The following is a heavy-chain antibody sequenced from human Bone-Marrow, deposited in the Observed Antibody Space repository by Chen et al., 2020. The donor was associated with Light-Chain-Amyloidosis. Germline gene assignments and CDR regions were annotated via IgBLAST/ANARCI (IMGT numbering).Heavy chain of an antibody. CDR1: GFIFSNYE. V-gene: IGHV3-48*03. Sequence: EVQLVESGGGLVQPGGSLRLSCVGSGFIFSNYEMNWVRQAPGKGLEWISYISISGITIAYADSLKGRFTISRDNAHNSLFLQVNGLRDYDTAVYCCARGLFGDHPMTHRAFDVWGQGTTVTVAS. D-gene: IGHD4-17*01. CDR3: ARGLFGDHPMTHRAFDV. CDR2: ISISGITI. J-gene: IGHJ3*01.